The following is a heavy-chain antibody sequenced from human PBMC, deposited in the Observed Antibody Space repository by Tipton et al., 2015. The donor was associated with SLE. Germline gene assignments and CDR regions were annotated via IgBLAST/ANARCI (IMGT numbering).Heavy chain of an antibody. Sequence: QSGAEVKKPGASVKVSCKASGYTFTTYYIHWVRQAPGQGLEWMGIFDPSGGSANYAQRFQGRLTMTGDTSTGTVYMELSSLRSEDTAVYYCAGRSAYSDLRHWGQGTLVTVSS. V-gene: IGHV1-46*01. CDR2: FDPSGGSA. D-gene: IGHD4-17*01. CDR3: AGRSAYSDLRH. J-gene: IGHJ4*02. CDR1: GYTFTTYY.